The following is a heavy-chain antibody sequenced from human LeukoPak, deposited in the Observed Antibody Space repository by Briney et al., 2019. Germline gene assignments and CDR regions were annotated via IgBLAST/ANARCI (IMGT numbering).Heavy chain of an antibody. J-gene: IGHJ5*02. CDR2: IYHSGST. Sequence: PSEALSLTCAVSGGSISSGGYSWSWIRQPPGKGLEWIGYIYHSGSTYYNPSPKSRVTISVDRSKNQFSLKLSSVTAADTAVYYCARESASWGNNWFDPWGQGTLVTVSS. V-gene: IGHV4-30-2*01. D-gene: IGHD7-27*01. CDR3: ARESASWGNNWFDP. CDR1: GGSISSGGYS.